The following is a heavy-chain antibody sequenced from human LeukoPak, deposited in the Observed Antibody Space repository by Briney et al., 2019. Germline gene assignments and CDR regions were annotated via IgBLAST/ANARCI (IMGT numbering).Heavy chain of an antibody. CDR3: ARVAYDSSGYYHYYFDY. CDR1: GYTFTGYY. J-gene: IGHJ4*02. Sequence: GASVKVSCKASGYTFTGYYMHWVRQAPGQGLEWMGWINPNSGGTNYAQKLQGWVTMTRGTSISTAYMELSRLRSDDAAVYYCARVAYDSSGYYHYYFDYWGQGTLVTVSS. V-gene: IGHV1-2*04. CDR2: INPNSGGT. D-gene: IGHD3-22*01.